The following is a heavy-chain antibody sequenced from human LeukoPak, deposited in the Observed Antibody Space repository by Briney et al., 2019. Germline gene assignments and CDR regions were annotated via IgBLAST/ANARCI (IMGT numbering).Heavy chain of an antibody. CDR3: ARGGSGYDSFYYYGMDV. Sequence: PSETLSLTCTVSGGSISSYYWSWIRQPPGKGLEWIGYIYDSGSINYNPSLKSRVTISLDTSKNQFSPKLSSVTAADTAVYYCARGGSGYDSFYYYGMDVWGQGTTVTVSS. J-gene: IGHJ6*02. D-gene: IGHD5-12*01. CDR2: IYDSGSI. CDR1: GGSISSYY. V-gene: IGHV4-59*01.